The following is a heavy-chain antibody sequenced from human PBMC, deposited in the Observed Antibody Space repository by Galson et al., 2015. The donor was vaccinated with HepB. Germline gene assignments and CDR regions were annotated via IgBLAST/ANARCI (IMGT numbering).Heavy chain of an antibody. J-gene: IGHJ6*02. CDR2: IIPIFGTA. CDR3: ARDLSIAALGTGYYYYYGMDV. CDR1: VGTFSSYG. Sequence: SVKVSCKASVGTFSSYGISWVRQAPGQGLEWMGGIIPIFGTANYAQKFQGRVTITADKSTSTAYMELSSLRSEDTAVFYCARDLSIAALGTGYYYYYGMDVWGQGTTVTVSS. V-gene: IGHV1-69*06. D-gene: IGHD6-13*01.